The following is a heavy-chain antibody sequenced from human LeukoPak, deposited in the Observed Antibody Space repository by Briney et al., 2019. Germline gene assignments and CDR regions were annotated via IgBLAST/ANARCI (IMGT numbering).Heavy chain of an antibody. CDR1: GFTFSDYW. CDR2: IKQDGSEK. CDR3: AKDRGDYTNWFDP. V-gene: IGHV3-7*01. Sequence: GGSLRLSCVASGFTFSDYWMTWVRQAPGKGLEWVANIKQDGSEKFCVGSVKGRFTISRDNAENSLYLQMNSPRAEDTAIYYCAKDRGDYTNWFDPWGQGTLVTVSS. D-gene: IGHD4-17*01. J-gene: IGHJ5*02.